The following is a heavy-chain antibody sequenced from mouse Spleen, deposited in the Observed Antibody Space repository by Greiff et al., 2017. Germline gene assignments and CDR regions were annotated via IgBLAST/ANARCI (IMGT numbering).Heavy chain of an antibody. CDR3: ARWGSYDYDAYYFDY. CDR1: GYTFTSYG. J-gene: IGHJ2*01. Sequence: QVQLQQSGAELARPGASVKLSCKASGYTFTSYGISWVKQRTGQGLEWIGEIYPRSGNTYYNEKFKGKATLTADKSSSTAYMELRSLTSEDSAVYFCARWGSYDYDAYYFDYWGQGTTLTVSS. D-gene: IGHD2-4*01. CDR2: IYPRSGNT. V-gene: IGHV1-81*01.